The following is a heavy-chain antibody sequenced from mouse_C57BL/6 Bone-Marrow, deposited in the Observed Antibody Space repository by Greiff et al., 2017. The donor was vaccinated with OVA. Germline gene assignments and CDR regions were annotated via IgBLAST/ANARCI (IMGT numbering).Heavy chain of an antibody. J-gene: IGHJ3*01. V-gene: IGHV1-50*01. Sequence: QVQLQQPGAELVKPGASVKLSCKASGYTFTSYWMQWVKQRPGQGLEWIGEIDPSDSYTNYNQKFKGKATLTVDTSSSTAYMQLSSLTSEDSAVYYCARRQRAYWGQGTLVTVSA. CDR1: GYTFTSYW. CDR3: ARRQRAY. CDR2: IDPSDSYT.